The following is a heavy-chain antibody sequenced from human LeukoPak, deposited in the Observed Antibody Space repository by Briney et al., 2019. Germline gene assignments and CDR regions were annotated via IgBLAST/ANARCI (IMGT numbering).Heavy chain of an antibody. CDR2: MFTSGDT. V-gene: IGHV4-4*07. J-gene: IGHJ4*02. Sequence: SETLSLTCTVSGGSIDAYYWTWIRQPGDKRLEWLGRMFTSGDTYYNPSLRGRLTITLDTAKNQFSLKLSSVTAADTAVYYCARLKGYSSGWYPSYYFDYWGQGTLVTVSS. CDR3: ARLKGYSSGWYPSYYFDY. CDR1: GGSIDAYY. D-gene: IGHD6-19*01.